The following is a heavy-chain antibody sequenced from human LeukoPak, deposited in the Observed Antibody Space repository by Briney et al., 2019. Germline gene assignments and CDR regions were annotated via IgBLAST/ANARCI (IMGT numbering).Heavy chain of an antibody. D-gene: IGHD6-19*01. CDR3: ARGTTGIAVAGHYYYYYGMDV. CDR2: INHSGST. V-gene: IGHV4-34*01. CDR1: GGSFSGYY. Sequence: SETLSLTCAVYGGSFSGYYWSWIRQPPGKGLEWIGEINHSGSTNYNPSLKSRVTISVDTSKNQFSLKLSSVTAADTAVYYCARGTTGIAVAGHYYYYYGMDVWGQGTTVTVSS. J-gene: IGHJ6*02.